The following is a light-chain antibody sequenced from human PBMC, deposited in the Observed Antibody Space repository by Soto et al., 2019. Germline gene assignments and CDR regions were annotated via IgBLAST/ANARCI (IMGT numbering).Light chain of an antibody. Sequence: EIVLTQSPGTLSLSPGERATLSCRASQSVSSSYLAWYQQKPGQAPRLLIHGASSRATGIPDRFSGSGSGTDFTLTISRLEPEDFAVYYCQQYDSSLTWTFGQRTKVDIK. CDR2: GAS. CDR1: QSVSSSY. CDR3: QQYDSSLTWT. J-gene: IGKJ1*01. V-gene: IGKV3-20*01.